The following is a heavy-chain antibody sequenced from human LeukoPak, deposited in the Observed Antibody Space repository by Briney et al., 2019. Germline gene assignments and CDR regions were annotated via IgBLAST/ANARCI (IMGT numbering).Heavy chain of an antibody. CDR3: ERPQRGGSYLSYYFNY. Sequence: SETLSLTCAVYGGSFSGYYWSWIRQPPGKGLEWIGEINHSGSTNYNPSLKSRVTISVDTSKNQFSLKLSSVTAADTAVYYCERPQRGGSYLSYYFNYWGQGTLVTVSS. J-gene: IGHJ4*02. D-gene: IGHD1-26*01. CDR2: INHSGST. V-gene: IGHV4-34*01. CDR1: GGSFSGYY.